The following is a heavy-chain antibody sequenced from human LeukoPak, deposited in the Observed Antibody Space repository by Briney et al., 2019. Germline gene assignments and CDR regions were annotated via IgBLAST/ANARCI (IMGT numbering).Heavy chain of an antibody. CDR2: ISGYNGNT. CDR3: ARPRSLMTRDAFDI. CDR1: GHTFINYD. D-gene: IGHD3-16*01. J-gene: IGHJ3*02. V-gene: IGHV1-18*01. Sequence: ASVKVSCKASGHTFINYDITWVRQAPGQGLEWMGWISGYNGNTNYAQKLQGRVTMTTDTSTSTVYLELRSLRSDDTAIYYCARPRSLMTRDAFDIWGQGTMVTVSS.